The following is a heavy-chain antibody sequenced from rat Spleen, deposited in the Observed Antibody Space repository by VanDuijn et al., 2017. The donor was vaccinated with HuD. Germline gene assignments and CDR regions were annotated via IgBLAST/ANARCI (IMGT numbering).Heavy chain of an antibody. CDR2: ITHTGRST. Sequence: EVQLVESDGGLVQPGRSLKLSCVASGFTFNNYWMTWIRQAPGKGLEWVASITHTGRSTYYPDPVRGRFATSRDNAKRTLYLQMDSLRSEDTATYYCTTLTRGGIGTTTGFVYWGQGVMVTVSS. CDR3: TTLTRGGIGTTTGFVY. J-gene: IGHJ2*01. CDR1: GFTFNNYW. D-gene: IGHD1-5*01. V-gene: IGHV5-31*01.